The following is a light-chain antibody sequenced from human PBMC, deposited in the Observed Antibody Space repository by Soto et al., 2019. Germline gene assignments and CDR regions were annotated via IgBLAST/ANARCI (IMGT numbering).Light chain of an antibody. CDR1: QSVSSSF. Sequence: EIVLTQSPGTLSLSPGERATLSCRASQSVSSSFLAWYQQKPGKAPRPLIYGAPSRATGIPDRFSGSGSGTDLSLTISRLEPEDFAVYYCQQYDSSPWTFGEGTKVEIK. CDR3: QQYDSSPWT. J-gene: IGKJ1*01. V-gene: IGKV3-20*01. CDR2: GAP.